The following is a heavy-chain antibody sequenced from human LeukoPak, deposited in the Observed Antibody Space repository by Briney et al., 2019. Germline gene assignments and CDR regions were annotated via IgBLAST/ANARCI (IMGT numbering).Heavy chain of an antibody. CDR3: ARGPTPPYSSSWYYFDY. J-gene: IGHJ4*02. CDR1: GGTFTSYA. D-gene: IGHD6-13*01. Sequence: ASVKVSCKASGGTFTSYAISWVRQAPGQGLEWMGGIIPIFGTANYAQKFQGRVTITADESTSTAYMELSSLRSEDTAVYYCARGPTPPYSSSWYYFDYWGQGTLVTVSS. CDR2: IIPIFGTA. V-gene: IGHV1-69*13.